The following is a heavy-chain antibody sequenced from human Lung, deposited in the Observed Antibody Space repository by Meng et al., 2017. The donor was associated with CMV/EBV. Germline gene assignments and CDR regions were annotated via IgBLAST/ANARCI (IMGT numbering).Heavy chain of an antibody. CDR3: ARVVDTSGSCYQSLPY. D-gene: IGHD3-10*01. J-gene: IGHJ4*02. CDR1: GFTFSSYW. V-gene: IGHV3-7*01. CDR2: IKQDGSQI. Sequence: GEXXKISCIGSGFTFSSYWMTWVRQAPGKGLEWVANIKQDGSQIYYVDSVRGRFTISRDNARNSLYLQMNNLRAEDTALYYCARVVDTSGSCYQSLPYWGQG.